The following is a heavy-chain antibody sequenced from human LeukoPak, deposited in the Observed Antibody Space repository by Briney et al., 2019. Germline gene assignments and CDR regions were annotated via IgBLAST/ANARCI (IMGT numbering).Heavy chain of an antibody. Sequence: PRGSLGLSCTASGFTFSSYGMHWVRQAPGKGLEWVAVISHDGNDKHYADSVKGRFTISRDNSKNTLYLQMKSLREDTAVYYCAKGDLYGDYVFDYWGQGALVTVS. J-gene: IGHJ4*02. D-gene: IGHD4-17*01. CDR2: ISHDGNDK. CDR3: AKGDLYGDYVFDY. CDR1: GFTFSSYG. V-gene: IGHV3-30*18.